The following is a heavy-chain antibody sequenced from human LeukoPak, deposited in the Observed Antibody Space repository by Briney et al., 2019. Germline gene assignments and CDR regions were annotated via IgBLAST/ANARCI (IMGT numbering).Heavy chain of an antibody. CDR1: GGSFSGYY. D-gene: IGHD5-24*01. V-gene: IGHV4-34*01. CDR3: ARWLQPDYFGY. Sequence: SETLSLTCAVYGGSFSGYYWSWIRQPPGKGLEWIGEINHSGSTNYNPSLKSRVTISVDTSKNQFSLKLSPVTAADTAVYYCARWLQPDYFGYWGQGTLVTVSS. J-gene: IGHJ4*02. CDR2: INHSGST.